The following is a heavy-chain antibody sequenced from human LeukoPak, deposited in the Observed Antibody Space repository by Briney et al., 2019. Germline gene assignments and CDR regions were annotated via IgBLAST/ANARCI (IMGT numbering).Heavy chain of an antibody. CDR3: AKGDSGCYAVDY. CDR1: GITFSAYA. CDR2: ISGSGGST. J-gene: IGHJ4*02. D-gene: IGHD1-26*01. Sequence: GGSLRLSCAASGITFSAYAMNWVRQAPGKGPEWVSAISGSGGSTYYADSVKGRFTISRDNSKNTVYLQMNSLRAEDTAVYYCAKGDSGCYAVDYWGQGTLVTVSS. V-gene: IGHV3-23*01.